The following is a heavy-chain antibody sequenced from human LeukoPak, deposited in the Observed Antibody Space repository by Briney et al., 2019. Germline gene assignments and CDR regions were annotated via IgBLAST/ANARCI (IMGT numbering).Heavy chain of an antibody. Sequence: GGSLTLSCAASGFTFSSYEMNWVRQAPGKGGEGGSYISSSGGTIFYADSVKGRVTIPRDNAKDPLYLQMNSLRAEDTAVYYCARVRGYPPPGFDPWGQGTLVTVSS. CDR2: ISSSGGTI. D-gene: IGHD3-22*01. V-gene: IGHV3-48*03. CDR3: ARVRGYPPPGFDP. J-gene: IGHJ5*02. CDR1: GFTFSSYE.